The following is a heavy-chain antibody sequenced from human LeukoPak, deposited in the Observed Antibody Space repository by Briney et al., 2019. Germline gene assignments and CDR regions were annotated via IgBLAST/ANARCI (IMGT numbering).Heavy chain of an antibody. J-gene: IGHJ4*02. CDR3: ARGLYYYGSGSLADY. CDR2: IYHSGST. V-gene: IGHV4-38-2*02. CDR1: GYSISSGYY. Sequence: PSETLSLTCTVSGYSISSGYYWGWIRQPPGKGLEWIGSIYHSGSTYYNPSLKSRVTISVDTSKNQFSLKLSSVTAADTAVYYCARGLYYYGSGSLADYWGQGTLVTVSS. D-gene: IGHD3-10*01.